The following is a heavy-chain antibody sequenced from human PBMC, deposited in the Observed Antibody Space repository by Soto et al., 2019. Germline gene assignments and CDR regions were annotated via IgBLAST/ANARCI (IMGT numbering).Heavy chain of an antibody. CDR1: GGSISSYY. Sequence: PSETLSLTCTVSGGSISSYYWSWIRQPPGKGLEWIGYIYYSGSTNYNPSLKSRVTISVDTSKNQFSLKLSSVTAADTAVYYCARVKAAAVSCWFDPWGQGTLVTVSS. CDR3: ARVKAAAVSCWFDP. J-gene: IGHJ5*02. V-gene: IGHV4-59*01. D-gene: IGHD6-13*01. CDR2: IYYSGST.